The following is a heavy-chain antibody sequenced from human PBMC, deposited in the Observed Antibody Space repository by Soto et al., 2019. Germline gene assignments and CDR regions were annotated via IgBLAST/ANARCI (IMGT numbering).Heavy chain of an antibody. V-gene: IGHV3-23*01. CDR1: GFTFKNYD. CDR2: ISGSGGVT. D-gene: IGHD3-10*01. J-gene: IGHJ4*02. Sequence: EVQLLESGGGLVQPGGSLRLSCVATGFTFKNYDMRWVRQAPGKGLEWVSGISGSGGVTYYADSVKGRFTISRDNSKNTVYLQMNILRANDTAVYYCAKDRQFRSYYESAGHYNNWGQGTLVTVSS. CDR3: AKDRQFRSYYESAGHYNN.